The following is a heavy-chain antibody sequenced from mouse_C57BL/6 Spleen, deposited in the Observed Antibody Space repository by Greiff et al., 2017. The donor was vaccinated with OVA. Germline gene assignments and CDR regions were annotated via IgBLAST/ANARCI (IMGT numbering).Heavy chain of an antibody. CDR1: GYSITSGYY. CDR3: AREDDYDDGGFDY. Sequence: EVKLQESGPGLVKPSQSLSLTCSVTGYSITSGYYWNWIRQFPGNKLEWMGYISYDGSNNYNPSLKNRISITRDTSKNQFFLKLNSVTTEDTATYYCAREDDYDDGGFDYWGQGTTLTVSS. D-gene: IGHD2-4*01. J-gene: IGHJ2*01. CDR2: ISYDGSN. V-gene: IGHV3-6*01.